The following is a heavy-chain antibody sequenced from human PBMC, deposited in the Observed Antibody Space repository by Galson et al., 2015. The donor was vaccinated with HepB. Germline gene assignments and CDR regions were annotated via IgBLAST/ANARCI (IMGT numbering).Heavy chain of an antibody. CDR1: GFTFSSYA. D-gene: IGHD7-27*01. CDR2: ISGSGGST. CDR3: AKDLGPARGYYYYGMDV. J-gene: IGHJ6*02. V-gene: IGHV3-23*01. Sequence: SLRLSCAASGFTFSSYAMSWVRQAPGKGLEWVSAISGSGGSTYYADSVKGRFTLSRDNSKNTLYLQMNSLSAEDTAVYYCAKDLGPARGYYYYGMDVWGQGTTVTVSS.